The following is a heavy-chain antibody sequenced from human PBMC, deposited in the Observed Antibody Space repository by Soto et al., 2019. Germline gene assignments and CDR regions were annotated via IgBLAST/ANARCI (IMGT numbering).Heavy chain of an antibody. J-gene: IGHJ6*02. CDR1: GGSISSYY. Sequence: SETLSLTCTVSGGSISSYYWSWIRQPPGKXLEWIGYIYYSGSTNYNPSLKSRVTISVDTSKNQFSLKLSSVTAADTAVYYCARYSQRDYDFWSGYQYYYYYGMDVWGQGTTVTVSS. V-gene: IGHV4-59*01. D-gene: IGHD3-3*01. CDR3: ARYSQRDYDFWSGYQYYYYYGMDV. CDR2: IYYSGST.